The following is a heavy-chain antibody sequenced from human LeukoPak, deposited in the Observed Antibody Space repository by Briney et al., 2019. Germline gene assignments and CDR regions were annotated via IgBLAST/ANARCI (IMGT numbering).Heavy chain of an antibody. D-gene: IGHD5-18*01. J-gene: IGHJ4*02. CDR3: ARPEYRYGYILDY. CDR2: IKPDSGAT. V-gene: IGHV1-2*02. Sequence: ASVKVSCKASGYTFTGHYIHWVRQAPGRGFEWMGWIKPDSGATNYAQKFQGRVTMTRDTSISTAHMELNRLTSDDTAVYYCARPEYRYGYILDYWGQGTLVTVSS. CDR1: GYTFTGHY.